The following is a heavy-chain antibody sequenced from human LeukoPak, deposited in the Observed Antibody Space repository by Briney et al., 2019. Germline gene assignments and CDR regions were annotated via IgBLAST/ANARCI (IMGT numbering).Heavy chain of an antibody. Sequence: PGGSLRLSCAASGFTFSSYGMHWVRQAPGKELEWVAVISYDGSNKYYADSVKGRFTISRDNSKNTLYLQMNSLRAEDTAVYYCAKAAYFDYWGQGTLVTVSS. CDR1: GFTFSSYG. D-gene: IGHD6-25*01. J-gene: IGHJ4*02. CDR2: ISYDGSNK. V-gene: IGHV3-30*18. CDR3: AKAAYFDY.